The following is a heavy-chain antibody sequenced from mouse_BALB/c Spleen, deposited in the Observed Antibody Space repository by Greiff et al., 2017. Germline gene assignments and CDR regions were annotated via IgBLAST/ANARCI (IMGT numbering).Heavy chain of an antibody. CDR2: ISSGGST. V-gene: IGHV5-6-5*01. J-gene: IGHJ2*01. Sequence: EVQLVESGGGLVKPGGSLKLSCAASGFTFSSYAMSWVRQTPEKRLEWVASISSGGSTYYPDSVKGRFTISRDNARNILYLQMSSLRSEDTAMYYWARRGTAGYYFDYWGQGTTLTVSS. D-gene: IGHD1-2*01. CDR1: GFTFSSYA. CDR3: ARRGTAGYYFDY.